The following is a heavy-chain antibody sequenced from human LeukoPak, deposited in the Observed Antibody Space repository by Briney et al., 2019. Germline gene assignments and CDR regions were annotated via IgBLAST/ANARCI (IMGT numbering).Heavy chain of an antibody. J-gene: IGHJ3*02. V-gene: IGHV4-4*07. CDR2: IYTSGST. CDR3: ARDLFGDYYDSSGYLAFDI. D-gene: IGHD3-22*01. Sequence: SETLSLTCTVSGGSISSYYWSWIRQPAGKGLEWIGRIYTSGSTNYNPSLKSRVTMSVDTSKNQFSLKLSSVAAADTAVYYCARDLFGDYYDSSGYLAFDIWGQRTMVTVSS. CDR1: GGSISSYY.